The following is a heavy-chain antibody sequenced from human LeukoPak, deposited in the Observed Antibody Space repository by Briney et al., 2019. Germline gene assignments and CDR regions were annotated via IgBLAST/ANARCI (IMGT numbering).Heavy chain of an antibody. CDR2: IKQDGSEK. CDR3: ASHQLETLSYYYYGMDV. V-gene: IGHV3-7*01. Sequence: PGGSLRLSCAASGFTFSSYAMSWVRQAPGKGLEWVANIKQDGSEKYYVDSVKGRFTISRDNAKNSLYLQMNSLRAEDTAVYYCASHQLETLSYYYYGMDVWGQGTTVTVSS. D-gene: IGHD1-1*01. J-gene: IGHJ6*02. CDR1: GFTFSSYA.